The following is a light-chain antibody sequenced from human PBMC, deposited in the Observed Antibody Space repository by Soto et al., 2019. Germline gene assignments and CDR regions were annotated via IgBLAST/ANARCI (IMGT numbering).Light chain of an antibody. V-gene: IGLV2-14*03. CDR3: SSYTSESTDV. CDR2: DVN. J-gene: IGLJ1*01. Sequence: QSALTQPASVSGSPGQSIAISCTGSSSDIGAYNYVFWYQQHPGKAPKLMIYDVNNRPSGVSDRFSGSKSGNTASLTISGLQAEDEADYYCSSYTSESTDVLGTGTEVTVL. CDR1: SSDIGAYNY.